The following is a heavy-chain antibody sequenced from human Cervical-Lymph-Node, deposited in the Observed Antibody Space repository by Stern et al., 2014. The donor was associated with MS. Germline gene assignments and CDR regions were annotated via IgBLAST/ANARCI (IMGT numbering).Heavy chain of an antibody. V-gene: IGHV1-69*14. CDR2: IIPIFDTP. CDR3: VLPSTVTTAAFDV. CDR1: GGTFSSLS. J-gene: IGHJ3*01. D-gene: IGHD4-17*01. Sequence: QDQLVQSGAEVKQPGSSVKVSCKASGGTFSSLSINWVRQVPGQSLEWMGGIIPIFDTPNFAQKFQGRVTITADSSTSTVYMALNSLRSDDTAVYYCVLPSTVTTAAFDVWGRGTMVTVSS.